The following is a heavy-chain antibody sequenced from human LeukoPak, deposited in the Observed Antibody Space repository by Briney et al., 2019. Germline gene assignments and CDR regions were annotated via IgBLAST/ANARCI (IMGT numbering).Heavy chain of an antibody. CDR3: ARGADCSSTSCYGHWFDL. D-gene: IGHD2-2*01. J-gene: IGHJ5*02. V-gene: IGHV4-59*01. Sequence: SETLSLTCTVSGASISNYYWSWIRQPPGKGLEWIGYIYYNGRTNYNPSLKSRVTISLDTSKNQFSLKLSSVTAADTAVYYCARGADCSSTSCYGHWFDLWGQGTLVTVSS. CDR1: GASISNYY. CDR2: IYYNGRT.